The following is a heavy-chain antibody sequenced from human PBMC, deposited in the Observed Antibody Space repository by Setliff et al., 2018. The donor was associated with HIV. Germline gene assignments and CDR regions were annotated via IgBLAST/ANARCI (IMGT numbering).Heavy chain of an antibody. J-gene: IGHJ4*02. Sequence: PGGSLRLSCAASGFTFTSYAMSWVRQAPGKGLEWVSVIYRDGATYYADSVKGRFTISRDTAKNTVYLQMNSLTSEDTAFYYCARGRINYGDYYYWGQGTLVTVSS. V-gene: IGHV3-53*01. CDR3: ARGRINYGDYYY. CDR2: IYRDGAT. CDR1: GFTFTSYA. D-gene: IGHD4-17*01.